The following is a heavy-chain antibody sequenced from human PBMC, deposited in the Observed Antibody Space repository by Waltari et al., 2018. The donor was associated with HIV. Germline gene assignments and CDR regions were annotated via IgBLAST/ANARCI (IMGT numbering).Heavy chain of an antibody. V-gene: IGHV1-8*01. D-gene: IGHD3-10*01. Sequence: QVQLVQSGAEVTKPGASVKVSCKASGYTFTSYDITWVRQATGQGLEWMGWMNPNSGNTGYAQKFQGRVTMTRNTSISTAYMELSGLRSEDTAVYYCARRYDSGTNIAGYWGQGTLVTVSS. CDR1: GYTFTSYD. CDR2: MNPNSGNT. CDR3: ARRYDSGTNIAGY. J-gene: IGHJ4*02.